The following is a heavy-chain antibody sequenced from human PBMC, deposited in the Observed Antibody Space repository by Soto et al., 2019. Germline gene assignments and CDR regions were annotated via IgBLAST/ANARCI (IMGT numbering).Heavy chain of an antibody. CDR3: AKERGYNYGYDAMDV. J-gene: IGHJ6*02. Sequence: EVQLLESGGGLVQPGGSLRLSCAAAGFTFSSSAMSWVRQAPGKGLEWVSGSSGSGGSTYYADSVKGRFTISRDNSKNTLYLQTNSLRAEDTAVYYCAKERGYNYGYDAMDVWGQGTTVTVSS. CDR2: SSGSGGST. V-gene: IGHV3-23*01. D-gene: IGHD5-18*01. CDR1: GFTFSSSA.